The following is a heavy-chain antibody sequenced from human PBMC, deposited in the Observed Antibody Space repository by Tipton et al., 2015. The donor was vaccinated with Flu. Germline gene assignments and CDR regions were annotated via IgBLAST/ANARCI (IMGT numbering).Heavy chain of an antibody. J-gene: IGHJ5*02. V-gene: IGHV4-38-2*01. CDR2: VHQTGNT. Sequence: TLSLTCSVSGDSIGSPYFWGWIRQPPGKGLEWIGNVHQTGNTYYNPSLRSRVTITVERPKNQFSLRLTSVTAADTAVYYCARRAYSNYVSEPKNWFDPWGPGTLVTVSS. CDR1: GDSIGSPYF. D-gene: IGHD3-16*01. CDR3: ARRAYSNYVSEPKNWFDP.